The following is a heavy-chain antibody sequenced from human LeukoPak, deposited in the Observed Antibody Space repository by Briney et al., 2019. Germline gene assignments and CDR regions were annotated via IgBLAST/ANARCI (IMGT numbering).Heavy chain of an antibody. CDR3: ARDYSTVTTFFDY. CDR1: GFSFKDYN. D-gene: IGHD4-17*01. J-gene: IGHJ4*02. CDR2: ITYDGSNK. V-gene: IGHV3-30*03. Sequence: GGSLRLSCAASGFSFKDYNMHWVRQAPGKGLEWVAVITYDGSNKYYTDSVKGRFTISRDNAKNSLYLQMNSLRAEDTAVYYCARDYSTVTTFFDYWGQGTLVTVSS.